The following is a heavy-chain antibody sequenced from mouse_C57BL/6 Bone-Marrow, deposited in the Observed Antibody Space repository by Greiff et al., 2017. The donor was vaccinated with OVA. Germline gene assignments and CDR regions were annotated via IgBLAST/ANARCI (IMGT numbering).Heavy chain of an antibody. V-gene: IGHV1-54*01. Sequence: VQLQQSGAELVRPGTSVKVSCKASGYAFTNYLIEWVKQRPGQGLEWIGVINPGSGGTNYNEKFKGKATLTADKSSSTAYMQLSSLTSEDSAVYFCARFNYYGSSPWGQGTLVTVSA. J-gene: IGHJ3*01. CDR3: ARFNYYGSSP. CDR2: INPGSGGT. CDR1: GYAFTNYL. D-gene: IGHD1-1*01.